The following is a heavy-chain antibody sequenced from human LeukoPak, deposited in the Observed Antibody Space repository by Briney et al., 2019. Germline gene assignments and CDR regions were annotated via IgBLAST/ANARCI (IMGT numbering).Heavy chain of an antibody. D-gene: IGHD4-11*01. CDR2: ISSSSSYI. J-gene: IGHJ6*02. CDR1: GFTFSSYS. Sequence: GGSLRLSCAASGFTFSSYSMNWVRQAPGKGLEWVSSISSSSSYIYYADPVKGRFTISRDNAKNSLYLQMNSLRAEDTAVYYCARVALRDYSIYYYYGMDVWGQGTTVTVSS. CDR3: ARVALRDYSIYYYYGMDV. V-gene: IGHV3-21*01.